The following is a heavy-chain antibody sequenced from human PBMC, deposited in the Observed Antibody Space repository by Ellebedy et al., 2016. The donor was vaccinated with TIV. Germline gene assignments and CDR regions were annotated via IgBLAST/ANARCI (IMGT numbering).Heavy chain of an antibody. D-gene: IGHD4-23*01. CDR2: INPSGGST. CDR3: ARDPRGTTVVLPFDP. J-gene: IGHJ5*02. Sequence: AASVKVSCKASGYTFTSYYMHWARQAPGQGLEWMGIINPSGGSTSYAQKLQGRVTMTTDTSTSTAYMELRSLRSDDTAVYYCARDPRGTTVVLPFDPWGQGTLVTVSS. CDR1: GYTFTSYY. V-gene: IGHV1-46*01.